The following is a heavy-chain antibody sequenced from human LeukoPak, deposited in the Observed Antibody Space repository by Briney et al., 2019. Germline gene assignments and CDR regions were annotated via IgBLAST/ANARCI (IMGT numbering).Heavy chain of an antibody. CDR1: GGSISSYY. J-gene: IGHJ4*02. Sequence: SETLSLTCTVSGGSISSYYWSWIRQPPGKGLEWIGEINHSGSTNYNPSLKSRVTISVDTSKNQFSLKLSSVTAADTAVYYCARGSDFWSGYYHDYWGQGTLVTVSS. CDR2: INHSGST. CDR3: ARGSDFWSGYYHDY. V-gene: IGHV4-34*01. D-gene: IGHD3-3*01.